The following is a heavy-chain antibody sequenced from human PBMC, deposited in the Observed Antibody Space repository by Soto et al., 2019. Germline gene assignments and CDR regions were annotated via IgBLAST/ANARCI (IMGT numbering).Heavy chain of an antibody. Sequence: QLHESGPGLVRPSETLSLTCTVSGGAISSSRYFWAWIRQPPGKKLEVIGGLYNGVNTYYNPSLRSRVTISADTSKTQFSLRLNSVTAADTAVYYCARTVPDYQLYVFDTWGQGTRVTVSS. D-gene: IGHD3-16*01. J-gene: IGHJ3*02. V-gene: IGHV4-39*01. CDR2: LYNGVNT. CDR1: GGAISSSRYF. CDR3: ARTVPDYQLYVFDT.